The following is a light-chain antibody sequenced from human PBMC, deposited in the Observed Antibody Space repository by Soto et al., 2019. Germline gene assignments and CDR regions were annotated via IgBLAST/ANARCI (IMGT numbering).Light chain of an antibody. CDR3: QQRSNWIT. CDR1: QSVSSY. CDR2: DAS. V-gene: IGKV3-11*01. J-gene: IGKJ5*01. Sequence: EIVLTQSPATLSLSPGERATLSCRASQSVSSYLAWYQQKPGQAPRPLIYDASNRATGIPARFSGSGSGTEFTLTITRLEPEDFAVYYCQQRSNWITFGQGTRLEIK.